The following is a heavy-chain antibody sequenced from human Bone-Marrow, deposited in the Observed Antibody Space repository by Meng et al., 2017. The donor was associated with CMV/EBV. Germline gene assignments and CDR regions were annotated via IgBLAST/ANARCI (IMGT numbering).Heavy chain of an antibody. CDR2: INHSGST. CDR1: GGSFSGYY. V-gene: IGHV4-34*01. Sequence: GSLRLSCAVYGGSFSGYYWSWIRQPPGKGLEWIGEINHSGSTNYNPSLKSRLTISVDTSKNQFSLKLSSVTAADTAVYFCARGRFRHTYWGQGTRVTVSS. D-gene: IGHD3-3*01. CDR3: ARGRFRHTY. J-gene: IGHJ4*02.